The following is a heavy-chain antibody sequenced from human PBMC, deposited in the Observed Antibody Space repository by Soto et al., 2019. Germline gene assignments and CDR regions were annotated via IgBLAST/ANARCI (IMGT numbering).Heavy chain of an antibody. CDR1: GYTFTSYY. V-gene: IGHV1-46*01. D-gene: IGHD3-10*01. CDR2: INPSGGST. J-gene: IGHJ3*02. Sequence: ASVKVSCKASGYTFTSYYMHWVRQAPGQGLEWMGIINPSGGSTSYAQKFQGRVTMTRDTSTSTVYMELSSLRPEDTAVCYCARVGSRTDAFDIWGQGTMVTVSS. CDR3: ARVGSRTDAFDI.